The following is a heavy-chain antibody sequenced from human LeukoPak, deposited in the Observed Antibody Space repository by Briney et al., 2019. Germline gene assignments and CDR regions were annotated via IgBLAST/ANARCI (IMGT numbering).Heavy chain of an antibody. V-gene: IGHV4-39*07. Sequence: PSETLSLTCTVSGGATSSSSYYWGCIRQPPGKGLECIGSIYYSGSTYYNPSLKSRVTISVDTSKNQFSLKLSSVTAADTAVYYCASRDYYDSSGYPGRGFDPWGQGTLVTVSS. D-gene: IGHD3-22*01. CDR3: ASRDYYDSSGYPGRGFDP. J-gene: IGHJ5*02. CDR2: IYYSGST. CDR1: GGATSSSSYY.